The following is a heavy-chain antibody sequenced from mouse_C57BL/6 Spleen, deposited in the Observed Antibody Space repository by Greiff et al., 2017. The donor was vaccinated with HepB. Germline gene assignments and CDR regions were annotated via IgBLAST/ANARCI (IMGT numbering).Heavy chain of an antibody. CDR2: IHPSDSET. D-gene: IGHD4-1*01. CDR3: ARWEHAMDY. V-gene: IGHV1-61*01. Sequence: QVQLQQPGAELVRPGSSVKLSCKASGYTFTSYWMEWVKQRPGQGLEWIGNIHPSDSETPYNQKFKDKATLTVDKSSSTAYMQLSSLTSEDSAVYYFARWEHAMDYWGQGTSVTVSS. CDR1: GYTFTSYW. J-gene: IGHJ4*01.